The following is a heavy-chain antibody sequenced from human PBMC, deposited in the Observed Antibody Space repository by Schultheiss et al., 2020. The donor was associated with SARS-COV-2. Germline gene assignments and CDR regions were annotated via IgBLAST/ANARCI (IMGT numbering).Heavy chain of an antibody. CDR3: AREGVVVPAATTWVGYFDY. J-gene: IGHJ4*02. CDR2: ISGSGDGT. D-gene: IGHD2-2*01. Sequence: GGSLRLSCAASGFTFSNYAMSWVRQAPGKGLEWASVISGSGDGTYYADSVKGRFTISRDNSKNTLYLQMNSLRAEDTAVYFCAREGVVVPAATTWVGYFDYWGQGTLVTVSS. V-gene: IGHV3-23*01. CDR1: GFTFSNYA.